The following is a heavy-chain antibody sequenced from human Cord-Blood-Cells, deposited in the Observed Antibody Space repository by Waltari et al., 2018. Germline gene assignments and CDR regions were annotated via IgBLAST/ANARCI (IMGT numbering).Heavy chain of an antibody. CDR1: GFTVRCSY. Sequence: EVQLVESGGGLIQPGGSLRLSCAASGFTVRCSYISWVCQAPGKGLEWVSVIYSGGSTYYADSVKGRFTISRDNSKNTLYLQMNSLRAEDTAVYYCARVGALRYFDWLLDYWGQGTLVTVSS. CDR3: ARVGALRYFDWLLDY. V-gene: IGHV3-53*01. J-gene: IGHJ4*02. CDR2: IYSGGST. D-gene: IGHD3-9*01.